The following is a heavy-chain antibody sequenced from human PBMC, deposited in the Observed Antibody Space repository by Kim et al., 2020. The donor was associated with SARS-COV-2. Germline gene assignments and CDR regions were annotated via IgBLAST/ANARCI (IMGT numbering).Heavy chain of an antibody. Sequence: RYSPSFQGEVTITDDKSISTAYLQWSSLKASDTGMYYCARRFGEFYQVDPWGQGTLVTVSS. D-gene: IGHD3-10*01. CDR3: ARRFGEFYQVDP. J-gene: IGHJ5*02. V-gene: IGHV5-51*01.